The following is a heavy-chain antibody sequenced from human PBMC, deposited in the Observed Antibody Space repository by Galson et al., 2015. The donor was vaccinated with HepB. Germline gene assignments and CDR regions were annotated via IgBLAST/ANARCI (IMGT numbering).Heavy chain of an antibody. CDR2: ISCVGCDK. Sequence: SLRLSCAASGFTFSSYGMHWVRQAPGQGLEWVAVISCVGCDKYYADSVKGRFTISRDNSKNTLYPQMNSLRAEDTAVYYCAKDQDEAAAGYCSDYWGQGTLVTVSS. J-gene: IGHJ4*02. CDR3: AKDQDEAAAGYCSDY. D-gene: IGHD6-13*01. V-gene: IGHV3-30*18. CDR1: GFTFSSYG.